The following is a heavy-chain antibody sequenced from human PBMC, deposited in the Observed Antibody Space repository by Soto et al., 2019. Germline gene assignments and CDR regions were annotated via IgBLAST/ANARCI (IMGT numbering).Heavy chain of an antibody. CDR1: GDSISPYY. Sequence: TSETLSLTCAFSGDSISPYYCTWVRRPPGKGLEWVGYVYYTGTTMYNPSLKSRLTISVDRSKSQVSLNLTSVTAADTAVYFCARLGGYYQALDHWSQETLVTVSS. D-gene: IGHD3-3*01. J-gene: IGHJ4*02. CDR3: ARLGGYYQALDH. V-gene: IGHV4-59*08. CDR2: VYYTGTT.